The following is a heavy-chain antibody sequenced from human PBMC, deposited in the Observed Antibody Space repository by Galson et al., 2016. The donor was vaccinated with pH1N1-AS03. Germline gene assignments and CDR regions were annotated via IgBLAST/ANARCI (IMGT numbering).Heavy chain of an antibody. CDR1: GYTFTSYY. CDR3: ARVSAGLTGYYYAMEV. CDR2: INPSDGNT. Sequence: SVKVSCKASGYTFTSYYIHWVRQAPGQGREWMGIINPSDGNTNYAQRFQGRVTMARDTSTSTVYMELSSLRSDDTAVYYCARVSAGLTGYYYAMEVWGQGTTVTVSS. D-gene: IGHD4/OR15-4a*01. J-gene: IGHJ6*02. V-gene: IGHV1-46*01.